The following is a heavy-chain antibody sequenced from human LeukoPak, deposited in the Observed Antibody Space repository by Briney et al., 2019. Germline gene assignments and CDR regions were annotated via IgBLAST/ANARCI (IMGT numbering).Heavy chain of an antibody. CDR3: AKIPGYSYGLDYYYYGMDV. Sequence: GGSLRLSCAASGFTFSSYSMNWVRQAPGKGLEWVAVISYDGSNKYYADSVKDRFTISRDNSKNTLCLQMNSLRAEDTAVYYCAKIPGYSYGLDYYYYGMDVWGQGTTVTVSS. D-gene: IGHD5-18*01. CDR1: GFTFSSYS. CDR2: ISYDGSNK. V-gene: IGHV3-30*18. J-gene: IGHJ6*02.